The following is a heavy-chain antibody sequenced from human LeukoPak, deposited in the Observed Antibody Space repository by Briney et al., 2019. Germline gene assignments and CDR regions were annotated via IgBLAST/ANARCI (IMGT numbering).Heavy chain of an antibody. Sequence: GGSLRLSCTASGFAFSSHAMIWVRPAPAKGLGWVSSISHLNVPDYVDSVKGRFTTSRDNSESTVYLQMNSLRVDDTAVYFCVPRGDSWGQGTLVIVSS. J-gene: IGHJ4*02. CDR3: VPRGDS. CDR2: ISHLNVP. CDR1: GFAFSSHA. V-gene: IGHV3-23*01.